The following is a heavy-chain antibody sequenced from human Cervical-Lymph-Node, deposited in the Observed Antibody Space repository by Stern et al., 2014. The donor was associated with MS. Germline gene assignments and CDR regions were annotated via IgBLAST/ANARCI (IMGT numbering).Heavy chain of an antibody. CDR2: ISYDGSNE. CDR1: GFRFSVSG. CDR3: AKDRSDSTEYFNH. D-gene: IGHD2-21*02. Sequence: QVQLVESGGGVVQPGRSLRLSCAASGFRFSVSGMHWVRQAPGKGLEWVAVISYDGSNEYYADSVKGRFTISRDKSKNTLYLQMNSLRAEDTAVYYCAKDRSDSTEYFNHWGQGTLVTVSS. J-gene: IGHJ1*01. V-gene: IGHV3-30*18.